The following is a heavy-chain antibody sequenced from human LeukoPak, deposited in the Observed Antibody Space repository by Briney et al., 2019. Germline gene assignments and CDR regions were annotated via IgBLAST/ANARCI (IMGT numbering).Heavy chain of an antibody. CDR1: GFTFSSYA. D-gene: IGHD6-25*01. V-gene: IGHV3-30*04. CDR2: ISYDGSNK. CDR3: ARDLAADLSTRRLDY. J-gene: IGHJ4*02. Sequence: GRSLRLSCAASGFTFSSYAMHRVRQAPGKGLDWVAVISYDGSNKYYTDSVKGRFTISRDNSKNTLYLQMNSLRAEETAVYYCARDLAADLSTRRLDYWGQGTLVTVSS.